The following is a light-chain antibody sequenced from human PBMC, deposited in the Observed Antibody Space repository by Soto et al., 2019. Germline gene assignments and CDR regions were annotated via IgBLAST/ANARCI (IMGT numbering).Light chain of an antibody. CDR2: DVS. Sequence: QSVLTQPASVSGSPGQSITISCTGTSSDVGGYNYVSWYQHHPGKAPKLIIFDVSNRPSGISNRFSGSKSGNTASLTISGLQAEDEAAYYCISYTSSSPYVFGTGTKLTVL. CDR3: ISYTSSSPYV. J-gene: IGLJ1*01. V-gene: IGLV2-14*03. CDR1: SSDVGGYNY.